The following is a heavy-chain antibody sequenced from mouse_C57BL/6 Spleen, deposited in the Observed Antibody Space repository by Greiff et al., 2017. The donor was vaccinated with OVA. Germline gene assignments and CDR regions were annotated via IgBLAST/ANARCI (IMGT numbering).Heavy chain of an antibody. CDR2: IWWDDDK. Sequence: QVTLKESGPGILQPSQTLSLTCSFSGFSLSTYGMGVGWNRQPSGKGLEWLAHIWWDDDKYYNPALKSRLTISKDTSKNQVFLKIANVDTANTATYYGARIEGGGAYGSRYHYAMDYWGQGTSVTVSS. D-gene: IGHD1-1*01. J-gene: IGHJ4*01. CDR3: ARIEGGGAYGSRYHYAMDY. V-gene: IGHV8-8*01. CDR1: GFSLSTYGMG.